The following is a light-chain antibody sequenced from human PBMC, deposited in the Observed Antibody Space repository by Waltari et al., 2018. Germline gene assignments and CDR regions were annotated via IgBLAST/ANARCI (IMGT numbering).Light chain of an antibody. J-gene: IGLJ3*02. Sequence: QSALTQPASVSGSPGQSLTISCTGTSSDVGGYSFVSLYQQNPGKAPKLIIYDVSKRPSRVSKRFSGSQSGNPASLTLSGLPTGDDADYFCRTYTTRSALLFGRRTRLTVL. CDR3: RTYTTRSALL. CDR2: DVS. CDR1: SSDVGGYSF. V-gene: IGLV2-14*03.